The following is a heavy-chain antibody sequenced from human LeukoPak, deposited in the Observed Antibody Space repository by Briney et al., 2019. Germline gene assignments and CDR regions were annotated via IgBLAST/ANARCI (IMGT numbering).Heavy chain of an antibody. CDR2: ISGGKGDT. Sequence: ASVKVSCKASGYTFSRHGMTWVRQAPGQGLEWMGWISGGKGDTKYAQNLQGRVTMTTEANTAYMELRSLTSDDTAVYYCMRGTRGVVLDYWGQGTPVTVSS. D-gene: IGHD3-10*01. CDR1: GYTFSRHG. V-gene: IGHV1-18*01. CDR3: MRGTRGVVLDY. J-gene: IGHJ4*02.